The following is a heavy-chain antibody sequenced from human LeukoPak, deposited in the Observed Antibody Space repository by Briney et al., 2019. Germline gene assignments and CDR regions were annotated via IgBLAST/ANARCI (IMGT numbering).Heavy chain of an antibody. Sequence: PGGSLRLSCAASGFTCSSYSMNWVRQAPGKGLEWVSSISSSSSYIYYADSVKGRFTISRDNAKNSLYLQMNSLRAEDTAVYYCARDLDPSSGWYTPLGYWGQGTLVTVSS. D-gene: IGHD6-19*01. CDR2: ISSSSSYI. CDR3: ARDLDPSSGWYTPLGY. CDR1: GFTCSSYS. V-gene: IGHV3-21*01. J-gene: IGHJ4*02.